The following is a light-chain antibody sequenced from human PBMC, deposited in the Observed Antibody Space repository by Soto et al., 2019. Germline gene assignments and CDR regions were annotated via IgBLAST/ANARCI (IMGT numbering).Light chain of an antibody. J-gene: IGKJ3*01. Sequence: EFVLTQSPATLSLSPGERATLSCRASQGISNYLAWYQQKPGQAPRLLIYEASNRATGIPARFSGSGSGTDFTLTISSLEPEDSAVYYCQQRINWPPTFGPGTKVDIK. CDR2: EAS. CDR3: QQRINWPPT. V-gene: IGKV3-11*01. CDR1: QGISNY.